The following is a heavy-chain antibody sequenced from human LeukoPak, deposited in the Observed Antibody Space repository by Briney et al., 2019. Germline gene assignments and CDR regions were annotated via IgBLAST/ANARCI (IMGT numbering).Heavy chain of an antibody. CDR2: IFYSGNT. V-gene: IGHV4-39*01. CDR1: GGSISSANYY. D-gene: IGHD2-15*01. J-gene: IGHJ3*02. CDR3: ARPSDCSGDNCYSRAFDI. Sequence: SETLSLTCTVSGGSISSANYYWGWIRQPPGKGLEWIASIFYSGNTHYNPSLESRVTVSVDSSKNQFSLRLNSVTAADTAVYYCARPSDCSGDNCYSRAFDIWGQGTMVSVSS.